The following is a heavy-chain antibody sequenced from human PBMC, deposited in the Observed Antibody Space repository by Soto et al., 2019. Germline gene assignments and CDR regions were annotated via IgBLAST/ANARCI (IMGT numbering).Heavy chain of an antibody. CDR2: IYYSGST. Sequence: SETLSLTCTVSAGSVSSGSYYWSWIRQPPGKGLEWIGYIYYSGSTNYNPSLKSRVTISVDTSKNQFSLKLSSVTAADTAAYYCARGGDSGRYWHYYYYGMDVWGQGTTVTVSS. D-gene: IGHD1-26*01. CDR3: ARGGDSGRYWHYYYYGMDV. V-gene: IGHV4-61*01. J-gene: IGHJ6*02. CDR1: AGSVSSGSYY.